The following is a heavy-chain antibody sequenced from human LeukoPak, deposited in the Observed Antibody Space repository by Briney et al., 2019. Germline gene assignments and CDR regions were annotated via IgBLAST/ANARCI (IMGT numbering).Heavy chain of an antibody. D-gene: IGHD3-22*01. CDR2: IRSKAHSYAT. J-gene: IGHJ3*02. Sequence: GGPLKLSCAASGFTFSGSAMHWVRQASGKGLEWVGRIRSKAHSYATACAASVKGRFTISRDDSKNTAYLQMNSLKTEDTAVYYCTRHGGRDYYDSTEDAFDIWGQGTMVTVSS. CDR3: TRHGGRDYYDSTEDAFDI. V-gene: IGHV3-73*01. CDR1: GFTFSGSA.